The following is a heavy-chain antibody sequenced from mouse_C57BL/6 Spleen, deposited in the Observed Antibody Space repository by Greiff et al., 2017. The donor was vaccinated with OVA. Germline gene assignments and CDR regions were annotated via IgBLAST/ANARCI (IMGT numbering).Heavy chain of an antibody. CDR2: ISSGSSTI. Sequence: EVKLVESGGGLVKPGGSLKLSCAASGFTFSDYGMHWVRQAPEQGLEWVAYISSGSSTIYYAATVKGRFTISRDNAKNTLFLQMTSLRSEDTAMDYCARADYSNFWCAYWGQGTLVTVSA. D-gene: IGHD2-5*01. J-gene: IGHJ3*01. CDR3: ARADYSNFWCAY. CDR1: GFTFSDYG. V-gene: IGHV5-17*01.